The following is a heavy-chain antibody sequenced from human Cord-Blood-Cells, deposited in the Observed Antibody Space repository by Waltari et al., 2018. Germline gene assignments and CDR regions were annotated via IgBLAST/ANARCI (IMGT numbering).Heavy chain of an antibody. J-gene: IGHJ6*02. D-gene: IGHD3-10*01. V-gene: IGHV4-59*01. Sequence: QVQLQESGPGLVKPSETLSLTCTVSGGSISSYYWSWIRQPPGKGLEWIGYIYYSGSTNYNPSLKSRATISVDTSKNQFSLKLSSVTAADTAVYYCARAGSGSYYYYYGMDVWGQGTTVTVSS. CDR3: ARAGSGSYYYYYGMDV. CDR2: IYYSGST. CDR1: GGSISSYY.